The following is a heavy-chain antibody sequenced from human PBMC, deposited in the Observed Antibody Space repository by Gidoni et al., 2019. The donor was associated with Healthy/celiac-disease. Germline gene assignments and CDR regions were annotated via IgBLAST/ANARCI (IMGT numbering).Heavy chain of an antibody. CDR3: ARVSYDSSSSDAFDI. Sequence: QVQLVQSGAEVKKPGASVKVSCKASGYTFTGYYMHWVRQAHGQGLEWLGWINPNSGCTNYAQKFQGWVTMTRDTSISTAYMELSRLRSDDTAVYYCARVSYDSSSSDAFDIWGQGTMVTVSS. J-gene: IGHJ3*02. CDR2: INPNSGCT. CDR1: GYTFTGYY. V-gene: IGHV1-2*04. D-gene: IGHD6-13*01.